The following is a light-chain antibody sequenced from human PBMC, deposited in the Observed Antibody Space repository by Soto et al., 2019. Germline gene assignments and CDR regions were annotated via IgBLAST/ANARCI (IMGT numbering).Light chain of an antibody. CDR3: MQGTRSIT. V-gene: IGKV2-30*01. CDR2: KVS. CDR1: QSLVYSDGNTY. J-gene: IGKJ5*01. Sequence: VMTQFPLSLPVTLGQPASISCRSSQSLVYSDGNTYLSWFHQRPGQSPRRLIYKVSNRDSGVPDRISGTGSGTDFTLQNSRVETEDVGIYYCMQGTRSITFGQGTRLEIK.